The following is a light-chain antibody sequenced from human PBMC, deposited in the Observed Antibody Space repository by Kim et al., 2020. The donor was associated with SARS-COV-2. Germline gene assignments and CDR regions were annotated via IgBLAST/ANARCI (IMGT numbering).Light chain of an antibody. CDR1: TSNIGAAFD. V-gene: IGLV1-40*01. Sequence: QSVLTQPPSVSGAPGQRVTISCFGSTSNIGAAFDVHWYQQLPGAAPKLIIYSDDRRPSVAPQRFSGSKADTSSFLTSSGLWPDDEAHYYCPSYDTALGVLFGGGTQLTVL. CDR2: SDD. J-gene: IGLJ2*01. CDR3: PSYDTALGVL.